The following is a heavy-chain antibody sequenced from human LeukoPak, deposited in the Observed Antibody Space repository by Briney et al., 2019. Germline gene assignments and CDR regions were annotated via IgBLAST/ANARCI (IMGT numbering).Heavy chain of an antibody. CDR1: GYTVTGYY. Sequence: ASVKVSCKASGYTVTGYYMHWVRQAPGQGLEWMGWINPNSGGTNYAQKFQGWVTMTRDTSISTAYMELSRLRSDDTAVYYCARAGITGYYYYGMDVWGQETTVTVSS. D-gene: IGHD6-13*01. CDR2: INPNSGGT. J-gene: IGHJ6*02. V-gene: IGHV1-2*04. CDR3: ARAGITGYYYYGMDV.